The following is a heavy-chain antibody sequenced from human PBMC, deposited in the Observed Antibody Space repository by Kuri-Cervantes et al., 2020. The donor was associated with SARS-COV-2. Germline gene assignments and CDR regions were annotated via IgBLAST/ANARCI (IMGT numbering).Heavy chain of an antibody. V-gene: IGHV3-30*02. CDR3: ARDSDFWSGYYTGIVAFEI. CDR1: GFTFSSYG. CDR2: IRYDGSNK. Sequence: GESLKISCAASGFTFSSYGMHWVRQAPGKGLEWVAFIRYDGSNKYYADSVKGRFTISRDNAKNSLYLQMNSLRAEDTAVYYCARDSDFWSGYYTGIVAFEIWGQGTMVTVSS. D-gene: IGHD3-3*01. J-gene: IGHJ3*02.